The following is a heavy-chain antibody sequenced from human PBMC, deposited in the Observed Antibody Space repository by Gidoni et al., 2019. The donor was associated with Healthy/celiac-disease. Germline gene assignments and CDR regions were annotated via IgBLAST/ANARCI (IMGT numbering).Heavy chain of an antibody. Sequence: QVQLQQWGAGLLKPSETLSLTCAVYGGSFSGYYWSWIRQPPGKGLEWIGEINHSGSTNYNPSLKSRVTISVDTSKNQFSLKLSSVTAADTAVYYCARGPTFYGSGSYQHYWGQGTLVTVSS. CDR1: GGSFSGYY. J-gene: IGHJ4*02. V-gene: IGHV4-34*01. D-gene: IGHD3-10*01. CDR3: ARGPTFYGSGSYQHY. CDR2: INHSGST.